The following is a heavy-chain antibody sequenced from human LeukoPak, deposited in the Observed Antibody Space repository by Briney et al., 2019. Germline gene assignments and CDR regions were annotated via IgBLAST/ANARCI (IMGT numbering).Heavy chain of an antibody. D-gene: IGHD1-7*01. CDR1: GFTFSSYW. Sequence: GGSPRLSCAASGFTFSSYWMSWVRQAPGKGLEWVGQISHDGSEKYYGDSVWGRFTFSRDNAKNSLYLQMNSLRAEDTAVYYCARDSSGTTFDYWGQGTLVTVSS. V-gene: IGHV3-7*01. CDR2: ISHDGSEK. CDR3: ARDSSGTTFDY. J-gene: IGHJ4*02.